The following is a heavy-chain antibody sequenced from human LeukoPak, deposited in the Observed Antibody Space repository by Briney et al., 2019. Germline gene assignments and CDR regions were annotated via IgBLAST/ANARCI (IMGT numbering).Heavy chain of an antibody. V-gene: IGHV4-4*07. D-gene: IGHD3-10*01. Sequence: SETLSLTCTVSGGSISSYYWSWIRQPAGKGLEWIGRIYTSGSTNYNPSLKSRVTISVDKSKNQFSLKLSSVTAADTAVYYCARGDYYYMDVWSKRTKVTVSS. CDR1: GGSISSYY. J-gene: IGHJ6*03. CDR2: IYTSGST. CDR3: ARGDYYYMDV.